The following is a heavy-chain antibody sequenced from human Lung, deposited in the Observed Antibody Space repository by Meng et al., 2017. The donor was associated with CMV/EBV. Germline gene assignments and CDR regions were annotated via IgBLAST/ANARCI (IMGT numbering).Heavy chain of an antibody. CDR3: AKDDNGYTGEGGY. J-gene: IGHJ4*02. CDR1: GFTLSSHS. Sequence: GESLKISCATSGFTLSSHSTSWVRQAPGKGLEWVSVIYWDGVETYYADSVRGRFTTFRDNSKNMVFLQMNSLRAEDTAVYYCAKDDNGYTGEGGYWGQGTLVTVSS. V-gene: IGHV3-23*03. D-gene: IGHD5-24*01. CDR2: IYWDGVET.